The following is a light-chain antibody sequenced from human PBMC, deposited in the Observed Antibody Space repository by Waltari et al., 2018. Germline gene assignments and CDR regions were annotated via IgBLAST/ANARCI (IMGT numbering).Light chain of an antibody. CDR2: AVS. V-gene: IGLV2-23*02. J-gene: IGLJ2*01. Sequence: QSALTQPAPVSGSPGQSITISCTGTSSAVGTSKRVSWYQQHPGKAPKLMIYAVSKRPSGVSDRFSGSKSGDMASLTISGLQPEDEAEYFCSSYAGSSKGVFGGGTKVTVL. CDR1: SSAVGTSKR. CDR3: SSYAGSSKGV.